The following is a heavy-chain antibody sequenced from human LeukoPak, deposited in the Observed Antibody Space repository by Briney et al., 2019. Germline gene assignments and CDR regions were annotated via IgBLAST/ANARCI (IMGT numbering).Heavy chain of an antibody. Sequence: GRSLRLSCEASGFTFRNYGVHWVRQAPGKGLEWVAVISYDGGHQYSADSVKGRFTLSRDNSKNTVYLQLNSLRAEDTAVYYCAKDRRMTSAYYGMDVWGQGTPVTVSS. CDR2: ISYDGGHQ. CDR3: AKDRRMTSAYYGMDV. J-gene: IGHJ6*02. V-gene: IGHV3-30*18. CDR1: GFTFRNYG.